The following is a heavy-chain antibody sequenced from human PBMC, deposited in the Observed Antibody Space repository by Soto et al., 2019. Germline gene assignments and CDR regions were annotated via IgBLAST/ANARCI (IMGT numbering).Heavy chain of an antibody. V-gene: IGHV4-39*01. CDR1: GGSIFSSDYY. CDR2: ISYSGRT. CDR3: TRLAVVATSGYVGFDD. Sequence: QLQLQESGPGLVKPSETLSLTCSVSGGSIFSSDYYWGWIRQAPGKGLEWIGSISYSGRTLHNPSLWGRVIISVDTPKCQFSLKFSSVTATDTAVYFCTRLAVVATSGYVGFDDWGQGTQVTVSS. J-gene: IGHJ4*02. D-gene: IGHD2-15*01.